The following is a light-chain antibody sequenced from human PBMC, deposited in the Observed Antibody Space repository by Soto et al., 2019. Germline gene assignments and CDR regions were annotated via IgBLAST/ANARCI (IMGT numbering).Light chain of an antibody. V-gene: IGKV3-20*01. Sequence: EIVLTQSPATLSLSPGERATLSCRASQSVSSSYLDWYQQKPGQAPMLLIYGASSRATGIPDRFSASGSGTDFTLTISRLATEDFEVYSCHHYCSSPWTCGQGTKVDIK. J-gene: IGKJ1*01. CDR3: HHYCSSPWT. CDR2: GAS. CDR1: QSVSSSY.